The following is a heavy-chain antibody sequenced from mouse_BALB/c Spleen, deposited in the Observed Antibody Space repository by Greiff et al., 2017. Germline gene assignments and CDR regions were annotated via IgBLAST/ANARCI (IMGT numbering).Heavy chain of an antibody. CDR3: ARGYYGSSSMDY. Sequence: VQLKESGAELVRPGALVKLSCKASGFNIKDYYMHWVKQRPEQGLEWIGWIDPENGNTIYDPKFQGKASITADTSSNTAYLQLSSLTSEDTAVYYCARGYYGSSSMDYWGQGTSVTVSS. CDR1: GFNIKDYY. D-gene: IGHD1-1*01. V-gene: IGHV14-1*02. J-gene: IGHJ4*01. CDR2: IDPENGNT.